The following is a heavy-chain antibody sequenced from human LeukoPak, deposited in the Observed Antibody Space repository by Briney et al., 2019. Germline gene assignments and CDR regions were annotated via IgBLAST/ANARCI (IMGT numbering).Heavy chain of an antibody. CDR1: GFTFSSYG. V-gene: IGHV3-30*02. D-gene: IGHD4-17*01. J-gene: IGHJ4*02. CDR2: IRYDGSNK. CDR3: AKGSRTTVTTCSDY. Sequence: GGSLRLSCAASGFTFSSYGMHWVRQAPGKGLEWVAFIRYDGSNKYYADSVKGRFTISRDNSKNTLYLQMNSLRAEDTAVYYCAKGSRTTVTTCSDYWGQGTLVTVSS.